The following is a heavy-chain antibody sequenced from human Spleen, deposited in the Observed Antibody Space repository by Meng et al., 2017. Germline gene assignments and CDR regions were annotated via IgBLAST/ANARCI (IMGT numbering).Heavy chain of an antibody. Sequence: VQLVESGGGVVQPERSLRLSCAASGFPFSTYAMSWVRQAPGKGLAWVSSINGSSTYTYYADSVKGRFTISRDNSKNTLYLQMNSLRAEDTAIYYCAKEVRGGNYQYWGQGTLVTVSS. CDR3: AKEVRGGNYQY. V-gene: IGHV3-23*04. CDR2: INGSSTYT. CDR1: GFPFSTYA. D-gene: IGHD4-23*01. J-gene: IGHJ4*02.